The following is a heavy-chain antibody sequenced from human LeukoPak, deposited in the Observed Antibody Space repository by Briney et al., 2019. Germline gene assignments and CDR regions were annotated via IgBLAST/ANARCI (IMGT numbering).Heavy chain of an antibody. V-gene: IGHV4-38-2*01. Sequence: PSETLSLTCAVSGFSISNGFFWGWIRRPPGEGLEWIGTIHYPESTYYNPSLNSRLTISLDASKNHFSLKLSSVTAADTAQYYCARGRGRQVGSRWHPDTHHDYWGQGILVTVSS. CDR1: GFSISNGFF. CDR2: IHYPEST. D-gene: IGHD3-10*01. CDR3: ARGRGRQVGSRWHPDTHHDY. J-gene: IGHJ4*02.